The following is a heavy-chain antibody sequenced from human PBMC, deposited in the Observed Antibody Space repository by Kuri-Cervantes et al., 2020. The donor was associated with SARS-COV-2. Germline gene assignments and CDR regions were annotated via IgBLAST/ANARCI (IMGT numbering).Heavy chain of an antibody. D-gene: IGHD1-26*01. Sequence: SETLSLTCSVSGGTVRGYYWSWVRQFPGKGLEWIGYIYYTGTTNYNPSLKSRLTMSVDTPKDQLSLKLSSVTAADTAVYYCARDSAGYYDYNHYGMDVWGHGTTVTVSS. V-gene: IGHV4-59*02. CDR1: GGTVRGYY. J-gene: IGHJ6*02. CDR3: ARDSAGYYDYNHYGMDV. CDR2: IYYTGTT.